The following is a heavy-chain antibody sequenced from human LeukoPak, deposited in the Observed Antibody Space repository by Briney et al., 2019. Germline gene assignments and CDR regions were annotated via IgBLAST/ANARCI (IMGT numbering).Heavy chain of an antibody. CDR3: ARDGDAYCSGDCYIDP. CDR1: GYTFTNYF. CDR2: INPSGGST. Sequence: SVKVSCKASGYTFTNYFVHWVRQAPGQGLEWMGIINPSGGSTRYTQKFQGRVTMTRDTSTSTVYMELSSLRFEDTAVYYCARDGDAYCSGDCYIDPWGQGTLVTVSS. J-gene: IGHJ5*02. D-gene: IGHD2-21*02. V-gene: IGHV1-46*01.